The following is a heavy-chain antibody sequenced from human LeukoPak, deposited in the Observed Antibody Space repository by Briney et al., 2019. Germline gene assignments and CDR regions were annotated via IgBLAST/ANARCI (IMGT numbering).Heavy chain of an antibody. CDR1: GGSFSGYY. V-gene: IGHV4-34*01. D-gene: IGHD2-15*01. CDR2: IKHSGST. Sequence: SETLSLTCAVYGGSFSGYYWSWIRQPPGKGLEWIGEIKHSGSTNYNPSLKSRVTISVDTSKNQFSLKLSSVTAADTAVYYCARGLGCSGGSCYPGYWGQGTLVTVSS. CDR3: ARGLGCSGGSCYPGY. J-gene: IGHJ4*02.